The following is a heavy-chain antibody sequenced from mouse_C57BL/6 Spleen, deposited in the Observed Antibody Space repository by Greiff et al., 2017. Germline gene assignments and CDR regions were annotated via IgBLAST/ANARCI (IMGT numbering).Heavy chain of an antibody. CDR2: INYDGSST. CDR1: GFTFSDYY. CDR3: ARVITTVVAYYFDY. J-gene: IGHJ2*01. D-gene: IGHD1-1*01. V-gene: IGHV5-16*01. Sequence: EVQGVESEGGLVQPGSSMKLSCTASGFTFSDYYMAWVRQVPEKGLEWVANINYDGSSTYYLDSLKSRFIISRDNAKNILDLQISSLKSEYTATYYCARVITTVVAYYFDYWGQGTTLTVSS.